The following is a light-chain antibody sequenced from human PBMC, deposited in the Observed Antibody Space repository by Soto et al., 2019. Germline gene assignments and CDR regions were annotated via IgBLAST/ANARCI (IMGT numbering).Light chain of an antibody. CDR1: QSVSSS. J-gene: IGKJ4*01. CDR2: DAS. CDR3: QQRSTWPRT. V-gene: IGKV3-11*01. Sequence: EIVLTQSPVTLSLSPGERATLSCRASQSVSSSLIWYQQKPGQAPRLLIYDASNRATGIPARFSGGGSGTDFILTISSLEPEDFVVYYCQQRSTWPRTFGGGTKVEIK.